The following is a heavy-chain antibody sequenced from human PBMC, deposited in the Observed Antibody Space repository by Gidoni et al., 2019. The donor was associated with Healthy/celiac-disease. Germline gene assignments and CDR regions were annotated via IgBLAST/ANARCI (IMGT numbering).Heavy chain of an antibody. V-gene: IGHV3-9*01. CDR2: ISWNSGSI. D-gene: IGHD5-12*01. Sequence: EVQLVESGGGSVQPGRSLRLSCADSGFTFADYAMHWVRQAPGKGPEWVSGISWNSGSIGYADSVKGRFTTSRDNAQNSLYLQMNSLRAEDTALYYCAKDTIGDGYNYFDYWGQGTLVTVSS. J-gene: IGHJ4*02. CDR1: GFTFADYA. CDR3: AKDTIGDGYNYFDY.